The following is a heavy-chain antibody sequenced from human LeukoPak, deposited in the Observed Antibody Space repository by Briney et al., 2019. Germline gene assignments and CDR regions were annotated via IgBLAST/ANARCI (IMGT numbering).Heavy chain of an antibody. Sequence: SVKVSCKASGGTFSSYAISWVRQAPGQGLEWMGRIIPIFGTANYAQKFQGRVTITTDESTSTAYMELSSLRSEDTAVYYCARERGRLRFLEWFFDYWGQGTLVAVSS. CDR3: ARERGRLRFLEWFFDY. CDR1: GGTFSSYA. V-gene: IGHV1-69*05. J-gene: IGHJ4*02. D-gene: IGHD3-3*01. CDR2: IIPIFGTA.